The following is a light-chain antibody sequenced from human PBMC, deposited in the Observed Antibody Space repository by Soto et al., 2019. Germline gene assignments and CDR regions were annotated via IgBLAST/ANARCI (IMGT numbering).Light chain of an antibody. J-gene: IGKJ1*01. V-gene: IGKV1-27*01. CDR1: RGISNS. CDR3: QRYSSAPPGT. CDR2: AAS. Sequence: DIQMTQSPSSLSASVGDRVTITCRASRGISNSLAWYQQKPGKVPKLLIYAASTLQSGVPSRFSGSGSGTDFTLTISSLQPEDVATYYCQRYSSAPPGTFGQGTKVDIK.